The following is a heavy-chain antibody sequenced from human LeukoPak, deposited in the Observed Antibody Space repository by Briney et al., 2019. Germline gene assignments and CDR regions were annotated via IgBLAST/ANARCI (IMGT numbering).Heavy chain of an antibody. V-gene: IGHV4-38-2*02. Sequence: PSETLSLTCTVSGYSISSGYFWGWIRQPPGEGLEWIGSLSHSGSTYYNPSLKSRVTISVDTSKNQFSLNLRSVTAADTAVYYCARKAFCSGGSCYSLNWGQGTLVTVSS. D-gene: IGHD2-15*01. J-gene: IGHJ4*02. CDR1: GYSISSGYF. CDR3: ARKAFCSGGSCYSLN. CDR2: LSHSGST.